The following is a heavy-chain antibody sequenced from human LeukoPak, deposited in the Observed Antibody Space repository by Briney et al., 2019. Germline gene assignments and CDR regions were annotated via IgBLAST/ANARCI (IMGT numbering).Heavy chain of an antibody. Sequence: GGSLRLSCAASGFTFSSYWMSRVRQAPGKGLEWVANIKPDGSEKYYVDSVKGRFTISRDNAKNSLYLQMNSLRAEDTAVYYCARDFGTIVVVTAIVDWGQGTLVTVSS. V-gene: IGHV3-7*01. D-gene: IGHD2-21*02. J-gene: IGHJ4*02. CDR2: IKPDGSEK. CDR3: ARDFGTIVVVTAIVD. CDR1: GFTFSSYW.